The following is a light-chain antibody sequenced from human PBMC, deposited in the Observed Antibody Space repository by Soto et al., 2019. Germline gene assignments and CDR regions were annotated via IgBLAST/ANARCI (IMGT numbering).Light chain of an antibody. J-gene: IGLJ1*01. CDR2: EVT. CDR3: SSYASSGTLYV. V-gene: IGLV2-14*01. Sequence: QSALTQPASLSGSPGQSITISCTGTGSDIGGSKYVSWYQQHPGKAPKLMIYEVTYRPSGVSDRFSGSKSGNTASLTVSALQAEDEADYYCSSYASSGTLYVFGTGTKLTVL. CDR1: GSDIGGSKY.